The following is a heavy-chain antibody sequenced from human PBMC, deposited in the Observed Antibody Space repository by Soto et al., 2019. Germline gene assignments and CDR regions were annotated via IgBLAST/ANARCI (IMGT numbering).Heavy chain of an antibody. V-gene: IGHV1-46*01. CDR1: GYTFTSYY. CDR2: INPSGGST. D-gene: IGHD1-26*01. CDR3: ARENAVELLPPYYYYGMDV. J-gene: IGHJ6*02. Sequence: QVQLVQSGAEVKKPGASVKVSCKASGYTFTSYYMHWVRQAPGQGLEWMGIINPSGGSTSYAQKFQGRVTMTRDTSTSTVYMELSSLRSEDTAVYYCARENAVELLPPYYYYGMDVWGQGTTVTVSS.